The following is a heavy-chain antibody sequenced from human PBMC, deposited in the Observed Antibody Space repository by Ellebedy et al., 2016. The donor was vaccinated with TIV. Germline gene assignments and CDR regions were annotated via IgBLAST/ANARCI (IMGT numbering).Heavy chain of an antibody. Sequence: AASVKVSCKASGYTFTGYYMHWVRQPPGQGLEWMGWINPNSGGTNYAPKFQGRVTMTRDTSISTAYMELSRLRSDDTAVYYCARDPCSSTSCYEGGGHYYYYYGMDVWGQGTTVTVSS. CDR3: ARDPCSSTSCYEGGGHYYYYYGMDV. CDR2: INPNSGGT. V-gene: IGHV1-2*02. CDR1: GYTFTGYY. D-gene: IGHD2-2*01. J-gene: IGHJ6*02.